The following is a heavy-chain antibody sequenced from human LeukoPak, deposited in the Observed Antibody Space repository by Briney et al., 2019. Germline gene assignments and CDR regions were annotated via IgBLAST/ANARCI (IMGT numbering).Heavy chain of an antibody. V-gene: IGHV3-23*01. CDR1: GFTFSSYA. D-gene: IGHD3-22*01. CDR2: ISGSGGST. Sequence: PGGSLKLSCAASGFTFSSYAMSWVRQAPGKGLEWVSAISGSGGSTYYADSVKGRFTISRDNSKNTLYLQMNSPRAEDTAVYYCAKDPYYYDSSGYYYPTFFDYWGQGTLVTVSS. J-gene: IGHJ4*02. CDR3: AKDPYYYDSSGYYYPTFFDY.